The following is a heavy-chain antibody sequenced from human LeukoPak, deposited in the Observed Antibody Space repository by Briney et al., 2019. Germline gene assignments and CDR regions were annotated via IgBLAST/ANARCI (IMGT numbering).Heavy chain of an antibody. CDR3: AKDAGYSSSWYPFDY. D-gene: IGHD6-13*01. CDR2: ISGSDDST. CDR1: GFTVSSNY. Sequence: PGGSLRLSCAVYGFTVSSNYMSWVRQAPGKGLEWVSTISGSDDSTYYADSVKGRFTISRDNSKNTLYLQMNSLRAEDTAVYYCAKDAGYSSSWYPFDYWGQGTLVTVSS. V-gene: IGHV3-23*01. J-gene: IGHJ4*02.